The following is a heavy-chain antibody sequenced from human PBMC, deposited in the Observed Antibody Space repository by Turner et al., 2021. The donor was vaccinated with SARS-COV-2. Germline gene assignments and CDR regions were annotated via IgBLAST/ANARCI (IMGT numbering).Heavy chain of an antibody. CDR3: ATGYAYCGGDCSIDY. V-gene: IGHV1-24*01. CDR2: FDPEDVET. D-gene: IGHD2-21*02. Sequence: QVQLVQSGAEVKKPGASVKVSCKVSGYTLTELSMHWVRQAPGKGLEWMGGFDPEDVETIDAQKFQGRVTMTEDTSTDTAYMELSSLRSEDTAVYYCATGYAYCGGDCSIDYWGQGTLVAVSS. J-gene: IGHJ4*02. CDR1: GYTLTELS.